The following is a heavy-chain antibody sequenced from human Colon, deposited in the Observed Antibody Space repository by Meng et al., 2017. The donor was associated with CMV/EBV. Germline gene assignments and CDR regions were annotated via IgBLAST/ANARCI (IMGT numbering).Heavy chain of an antibody. CDR2: MNPNNGDT. D-gene: IGHD2/OR15-2a*01. CDR1: YTFVSHE. CDR3: ASVLVPKYNFYYGLDV. Sequence: YTFVSHEINWVRQAPGQGLEWMGWMNPNNGDTTYAEKFQGRLTMTANTSIRTAYMELSGLTSDDSAVYYCASVLVPKYNFYYGLDVWGQGTMVTVSS. V-gene: IGHV1-8*01. J-gene: IGHJ6*02.